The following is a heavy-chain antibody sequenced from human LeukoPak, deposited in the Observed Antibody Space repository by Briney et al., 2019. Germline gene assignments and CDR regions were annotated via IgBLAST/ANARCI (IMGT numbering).Heavy chain of an antibody. Sequence: SVKVSCKASGGAFSSYAISWVRQAPGQGLEWMGGIIPIFGTANYAQKFQGRVTITTDESTSTAYMELSSLRSEDTAVYYCAREGRYDFWSGYYSGSPYFDYWGQGTLVTVSS. V-gene: IGHV1-69*05. CDR2: IIPIFGTA. CDR3: AREGRYDFWSGYYSGSPYFDY. D-gene: IGHD3-3*01. CDR1: GGAFSSYA. J-gene: IGHJ4*02.